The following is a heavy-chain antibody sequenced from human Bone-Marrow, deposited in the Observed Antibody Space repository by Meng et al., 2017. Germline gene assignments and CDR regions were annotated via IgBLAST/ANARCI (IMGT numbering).Heavy chain of an antibody. CDR1: GFSFSSYA. CDR2: IGGSGTI. Sequence: EVQLVESGGGLVQPGGFLRLSCAASGFSFSSYAMSWVCQAPGKGLEWVSLIGGSGTIHYADSVKGRVTISRDNSKNTVYLEMNSLRVEDTAVYYCAKDDSSGYGPDYWGQGTLVTVSS. J-gene: IGHJ4*02. D-gene: IGHD5-18*01. CDR3: AKDDSSGYGPDY. V-gene: IGHV3-23*04.